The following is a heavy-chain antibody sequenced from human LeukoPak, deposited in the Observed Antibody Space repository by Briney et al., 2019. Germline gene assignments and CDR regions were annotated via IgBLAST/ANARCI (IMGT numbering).Heavy chain of an antibody. CDR1: GNSISSGDYY. D-gene: IGHD3-10*01. V-gene: IGHV4-61*02. CDR2: IYTSGST. Sequence: SETLSLTCTVSGNSISSGDYYWSWIRQPAGKGLEWIGRIYTSGSTNYNSSLKSRVTISVDTSKNQFSLKLSSVTAADTAVYYCARVEEGYGSGRRENYYYYYMDVWGKGTTVTISS. CDR3: ARVEEGYGSGRRENYYYYYMDV. J-gene: IGHJ6*03.